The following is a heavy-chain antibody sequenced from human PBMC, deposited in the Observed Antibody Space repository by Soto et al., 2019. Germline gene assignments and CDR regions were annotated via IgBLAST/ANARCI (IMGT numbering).Heavy chain of an antibody. CDR1: GFTFSAYC. D-gene: IGHD4-17*01. CDR2: TSHDGSKR. Sequence: PGGSLRLSCAASGFTFSAYCGHWVRQAPGKGLEWVAVTSHDGSKRYYADSVRGRFTISRESSKNTLYLQMNNLRGEDTAVFYCAKDYWRGVTTGDAIDVWGQGTMVTVSS. CDR3: AKDYWRGVTTGDAIDV. V-gene: IGHV3-30*18. J-gene: IGHJ3*01.